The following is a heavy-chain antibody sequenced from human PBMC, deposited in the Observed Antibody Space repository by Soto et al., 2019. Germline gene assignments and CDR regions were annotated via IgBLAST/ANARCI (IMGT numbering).Heavy chain of an antibody. CDR2: IKQDGSEK. Sequence: GGSLRLSCAFSGFTFSSHWMSWVLQAPGKGLEWVANIKQDGSEKYYVDSVKGRFTISRDNAKNSLYLQMNSLRAEDTAVYYCERVRYFDSANWFEPWGQGTLVT. CDR1: GFTFSSHW. CDR3: ERVRYFDSANWFEP. V-gene: IGHV3-7*01. J-gene: IGHJ5*02. D-gene: IGHD3-9*01.